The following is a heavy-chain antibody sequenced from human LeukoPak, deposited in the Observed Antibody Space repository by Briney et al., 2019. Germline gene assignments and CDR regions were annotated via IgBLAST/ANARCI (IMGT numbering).Heavy chain of an antibody. D-gene: IGHD3-3*01. Sequence: GGSLRLSCEASGFTFSSYWMNWVRQAPGKGLEWVSYISSSSSIIYYADSVKGRFTISRDNAKNSLYLQMNSLRAEDTAVYYCARVKYDFWSGYYYGMDVWGQGTTVTVSS. V-gene: IGHV3-48*01. CDR2: ISSSSSII. J-gene: IGHJ6*02. CDR1: GFTFSSYW. CDR3: ARVKYDFWSGYYYGMDV.